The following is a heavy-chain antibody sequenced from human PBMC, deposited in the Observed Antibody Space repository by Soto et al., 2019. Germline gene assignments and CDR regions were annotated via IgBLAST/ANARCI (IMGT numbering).Heavy chain of an antibody. Sequence: ASVKVSCKASGGTFSSYTISWVRQAPGQGLEWMGRIIPILGIANYAQKFQGRVTITADKSTSTAYMELSSLRSEDTAVYYCARDQGSYGYYRRYYFDYWGQGTLVTVSS. CDR2: IIPILGIA. J-gene: IGHJ4*02. V-gene: IGHV1-69*04. CDR1: GGTFSSYT. CDR3: ARDQGSYGYYRRYYFDY. D-gene: IGHD5-18*01.